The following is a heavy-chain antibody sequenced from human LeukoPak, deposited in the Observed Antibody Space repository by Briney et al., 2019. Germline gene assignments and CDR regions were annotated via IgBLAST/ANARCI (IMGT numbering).Heavy chain of an antibody. CDR1: GFTFRSYG. J-gene: IGHJ4*02. V-gene: IGHV3-23*01. CDR3: ARAPRADDIFFES. Sequence: GGTLTLSCAASGFTFRSYGMSWGRQAPGEGLEWVSAISGRGGSTYYADSVKGRFTISRDNAKNSRYLQMTSLRAEDTALYYCARAPRADDIFFESWGQGTLVTVSS. D-gene: IGHD3-9*01. CDR2: ISGRGGST.